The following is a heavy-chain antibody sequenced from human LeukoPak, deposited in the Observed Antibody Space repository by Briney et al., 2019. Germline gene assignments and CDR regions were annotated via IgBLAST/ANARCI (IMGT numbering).Heavy chain of an antibody. D-gene: IGHD6-19*01. CDR1: GDSVSSNSAA. CDR3: ARGTYSSFDY. J-gene: IGHJ4*02. Sequence: SQTLSLICAISGDSVSSNSAAWNWIRQSPSKGLEWLGRTYCRSKWYNEYAVSVKSRITINPDTSKNQFSLQLNSVTPEDTAVYYCARGTYSSFDYWGQGTLVTVSS. V-gene: IGHV6-1*01. CDR2: TYCRSKWYN.